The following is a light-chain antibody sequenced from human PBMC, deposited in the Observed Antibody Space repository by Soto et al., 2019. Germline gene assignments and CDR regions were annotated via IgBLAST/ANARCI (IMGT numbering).Light chain of an antibody. J-gene: IGKJ3*01. CDR3: QQTYSTPRT. Sequence: DIQMTQSPSSLSASAGDRVTITCRASQSITISLNWYQQKPGKAPKLLIYAASNLHSGVPSRFSGSGSETDFTLTISSLQPDDFATYYCQQTYSTPRTFGPGTKVDI. CDR1: QSITIS. CDR2: AAS. V-gene: IGKV1-39*01.